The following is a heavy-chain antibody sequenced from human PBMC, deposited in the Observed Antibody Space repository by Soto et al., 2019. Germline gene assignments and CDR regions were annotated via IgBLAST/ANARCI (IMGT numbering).Heavy chain of an antibody. CDR3: AKDTGADY. J-gene: IGHJ4*02. D-gene: IGHD3-10*01. V-gene: IGHV3-30*18. CDR2: ISYDGSDQ. Sequence: QVQLVESGGGVVQPGRSLRLSCAASGFTFSSYGMYWVRQAPGKGLEWVARISYDGSDQFYGDSVKCRFTISRDNSKNMLYVQMNNLRSEDTAVYYCAKDTGADYWGQGTVVTVSA. CDR1: GFTFSSYG.